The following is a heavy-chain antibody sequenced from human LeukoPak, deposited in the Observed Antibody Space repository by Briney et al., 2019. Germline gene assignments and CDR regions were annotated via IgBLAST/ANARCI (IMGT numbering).Heavy chain of an antibody. J-gene: IGHJ5*02. D-gene: IGHD2-15*01. CDR2: ISNGKT. Sequence: GGSLRLSCVASGFPFSSHAMSWVRQPPGKGLEWVSAISNGKTYYADSVRGRFTISRDDSKNTVYLQMNSLRDEDTALYYCVRDAGYCAPVCLKTNWFDPWGQGTLVT. V-gene: IGHV3-23*01. CDR1: GFPFSSHA. CDR3: VRDAGYCAPVCLKTNWFDP.